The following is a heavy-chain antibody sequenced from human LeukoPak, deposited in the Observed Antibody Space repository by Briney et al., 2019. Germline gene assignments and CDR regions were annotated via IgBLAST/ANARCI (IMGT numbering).Heavy chain of an antibody. CDR2: IYYSGST. CDR3: ARGLNYYGSGSYAFDY. D-gene: IGHD3-10*01. V-gene: IGHV4-59*01. CDR1: GGSTSSYY. J-gene: IGHJ4*02. Sequence: SETLSLTCTVSGGSTSSYYWSWIRQPPGKGLEWIGYIYYSGSTNYNPSLKSRVTISVDTSKNQFSLKLSSVTAADTAVYYCARGLNYYGSGSYAFDYWGQGTLVTVSS.